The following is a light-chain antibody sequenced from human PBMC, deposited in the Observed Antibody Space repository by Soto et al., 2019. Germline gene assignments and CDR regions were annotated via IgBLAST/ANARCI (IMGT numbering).Light chain of an antibody. CDR3: HQYFTYLYT. CDR2: GAS. J-gene: IGKJ2*01. V-gene: IGKV1-5*01. Sequence: DIQMTQSPSTLSASVGDRVTITCRASQSVSSWLAWYQQKPGKAPKLLIYGASTLETGVPSRFSGSGSGTEFTLTINSLQPDDFATYYCHQYFTYLYTFGQGT. CDR1: QSVSSW.